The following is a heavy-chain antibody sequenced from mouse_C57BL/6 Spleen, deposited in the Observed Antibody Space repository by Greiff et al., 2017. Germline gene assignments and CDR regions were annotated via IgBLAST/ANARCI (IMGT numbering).Heavy chain of an antibody. CDR2: IDPEDGET. V-gene: IGHV14-2*01. CDR1: GFNIKDYY. D-gene: IGHD3-2*02. CDR3: SRQLRLGAMDY. J-gene: IGHJ4*01. Sequence: VQLKQSGAELVKPGASVKLSCTASGFNIKDYYMHWVKQRTEQGLEWIGRIDPEDGETKYAPKFQGKATITADKSSNTAYLQLSSLTSEDTAVNYYSRQLRLGAMDYWGQGTSVTVSS.